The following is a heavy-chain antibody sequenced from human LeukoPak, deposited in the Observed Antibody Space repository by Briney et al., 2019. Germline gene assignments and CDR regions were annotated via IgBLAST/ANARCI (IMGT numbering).Heavy chain of an antibody. CDR3: ARATLQYSSGWYHRENWFDP. D-gene: IGHD6-19*01. Sequence: GGSLRLSCAASGFTFSDYYMSWIRQAPGKGLEWVSYISSSGSTIYYADSVKGRFTISRDNAKNSLYLQMNSLRAEDTAVYYCARATLQYSSGWYHRENWFDPWGQGTLVTVSS. CDR2: ISSSGSTI. J-gene: IGHJ5*02. V-gene: IGHV3-11*01. CDR1: GFTFSDYY.